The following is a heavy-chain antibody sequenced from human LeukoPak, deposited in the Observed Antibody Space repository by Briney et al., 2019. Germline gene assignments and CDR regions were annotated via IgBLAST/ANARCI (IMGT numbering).Heavy chain of an antibody. V-gene: IGHV3-66*01. Sequence: GGSLRLSCAASGFTVSSNYMSWVRQAPGKGLEWVSVIYIGGSTYYADSVKGRFSISRDNLKNTLYLQMNSLRAEDTAVYHCARDYSGSGHFDYWGQGTLVTVSS. CDR1: GFTVSSNY. D-gene: IGHD3-10*01. J-gene: IGHJ4*02. CDR3: ARDYSGSGHFDY. CDR2: IYIGGST.